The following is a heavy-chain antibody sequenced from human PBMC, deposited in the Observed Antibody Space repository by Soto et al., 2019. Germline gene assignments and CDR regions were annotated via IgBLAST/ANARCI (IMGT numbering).Heavy chain of an antibody. Sequence: QVQLVQSGPEVKKPGASVKVSCKASAYTFTTYGISWVRQAPGQGLEWMGWISGYNGQTNYPQKFRGRVTLTTDTSTSTPYMELRSLRSDGTAMYYCARDNRKELWVEGMNAMDVWGQGTTVTVSS. CDR1: AYTFTTYG. J-gene: IGHJ6*02. V-gene: IGHV1-18*04. D-gene: IGHD3-10*01. CDR3: ARDNRKELWVEGMNAMDV. CDR2: ISGYNGQT.